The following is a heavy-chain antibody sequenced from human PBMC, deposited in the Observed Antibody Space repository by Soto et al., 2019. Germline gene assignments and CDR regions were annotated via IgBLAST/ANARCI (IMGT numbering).Heavy chain of an antibody. J-gene: IGHJ3*02. CDR1: GFTFSSYA. V-gene: IGHV3-23*01. D-gene: IGHD2-2*01. Sequence: EVQLLESGGGLVQPGGSLSLSCAASGFTFSSYAMSWVRQAPGKGLEWVSAISGSGGSTYYEDSVKGRFTISRDNSKNTLYLQMNSLRAEDTAVYYCAKDERDCSSTSCYAADAFDIWGQGTMVTVSS. CDR3: AKDERDCSSTSCYAADAFDI. CDR2: ISGSGGST.